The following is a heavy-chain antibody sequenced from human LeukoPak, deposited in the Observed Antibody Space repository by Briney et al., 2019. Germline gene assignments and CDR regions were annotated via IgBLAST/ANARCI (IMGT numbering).Heavy chain of an antibody. J-gene: IGHJ5*02. D-gene: IGHD3-9*01. CDR1: GGSISSYY. CDR3: ARTYDILTGYLSNWFDP. CDR2: IYYSGST. Sequence: SETLSLTCTVAGGSISSYYWSWIRQPPGKGLEWIGYIYYSGSTNYNPSLKSRVTISVDASKNQFSLKLSSVTAADTAVYYCARTYDILTGYLSNWFDPWGQGTLVTVSS. V-gene: IGHV4-59*01.